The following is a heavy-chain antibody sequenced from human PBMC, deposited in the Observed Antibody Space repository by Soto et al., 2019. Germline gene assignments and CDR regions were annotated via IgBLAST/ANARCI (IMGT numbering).Heavy chain of an antibody. CDR3: AADLKDYYGSGSYSAYYYYGMDV. V-gene: IGHV1-58*01. J-gene: IGHJ6*02. CDR2: IVVGSGNT. CDR1: GFTFTSSA. D-gene: IGHD3-10*01. Sequence: GASVKVSCKASGFTFTSSAVQWVRQARGQSLEWIGWIVVGSGNTNYAQKFQERVTITRDMSTSTAYMELSSLRSEDTAVYYCAADLKDYYGSGSYSAYYYYGMDVWGQGTTVTVSS.